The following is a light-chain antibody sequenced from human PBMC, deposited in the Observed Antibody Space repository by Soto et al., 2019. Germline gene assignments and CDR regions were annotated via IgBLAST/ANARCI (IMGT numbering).Light chain of an antibody. CDR3: QSYDSSLSGSEV. V-gene: IGLV1-40*01. CDR2: GNG. CDR1: SSNIGAGYD. Sequence: QSVLTQPPSVSGAPGQRVTISCTGSSSNIGAGYDVHWYQQLPGTAPKLIMYGNGNRPSGVPDRFSGSKSCTSASLAITGLQAEDEADYYCQSYDSSLSGSEVFGTGTKVTV. J-gene: IGLJ1*01.